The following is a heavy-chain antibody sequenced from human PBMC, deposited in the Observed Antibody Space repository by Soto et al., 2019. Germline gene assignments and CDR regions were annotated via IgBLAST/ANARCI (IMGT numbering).Heavy chain of an antibody. J-gene: IGHJ6*02. CDR3: ARAHQDYDFWSGSNRYGMDV. CDR1: GYTFTGYY. V-gene: IGHV1-2*02. Sequence: GASVKVSCKASGYTFTGYYMHWVREAPGQGLEWMGWINPNSGGTNYAQKFQGRVTMTRDTSISTAYMELSRLRSDDTAVYYCARAHQDYDFWSGSNRYGMDVWGQGTTVTVSS. CDR2: INPNSGGT. D-gene: IGHD3-3*01.